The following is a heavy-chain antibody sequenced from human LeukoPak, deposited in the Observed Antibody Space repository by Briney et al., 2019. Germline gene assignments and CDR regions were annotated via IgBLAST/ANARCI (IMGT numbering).Heavy chain of an antibody. D-gene: IGHD5-18*01. CDR1: GDAISRGGYS. CDR2: IYHSGST. Sequence: SETLSPSWESAGDAISRGGYSRSWIRQKPGKGLEWIGYIYHSGSTYYNPSLKSRVTISVDRSKNQFSLKLSSVTAADTAVYYCARHGGYGYRYFDYWGQGTLVTVSS. J-gene: IGHJ4*02. CDR3: ARHGGYGYRYFDY. V-gene: IGHV4-30-2*01.